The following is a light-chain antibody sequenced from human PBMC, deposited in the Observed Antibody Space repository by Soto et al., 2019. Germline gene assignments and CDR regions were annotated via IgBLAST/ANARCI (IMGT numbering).Light chain of an antibody. J-gene: IGKJ1*01. CDR1: QSVSSN. CDR3: QQYNSWPTWA. CDR2: GAS. Sequence: TQSGATVSVSRGEGDSLSCRSSQSVSSNFAWYQHKPGQAPRLLIYGASTRATGIPARSSGSGCGTEFTFPIGSLQSEEFAFYYCQQYNSWPTWAFGQGTKVDIK. V-gene: IGKV3-15*01.